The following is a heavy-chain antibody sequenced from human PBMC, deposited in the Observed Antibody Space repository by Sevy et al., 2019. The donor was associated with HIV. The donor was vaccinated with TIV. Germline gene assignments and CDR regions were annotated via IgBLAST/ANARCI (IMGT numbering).Heavy chain of an antibody. CDR3: ARAKGRTYYYGSGSYYGMDV. V-gene: IGHV3-30*04. Sequence: GGSLRLSCAASGFTVSSYAMHWVRQAPGKGLEWVAVISYDGSNKYYADSVKGRFTISRDNSKNTLYLQMNSLRAEDTAVYYCARAKGRTYYYGSGSYYGMDVWGQGTTVTVSS. CDR2: ISYDGSNK. CDR1: GFTVSSYA. D-gene: IGHD3-10*01. J-gene: IGHJ6*02.